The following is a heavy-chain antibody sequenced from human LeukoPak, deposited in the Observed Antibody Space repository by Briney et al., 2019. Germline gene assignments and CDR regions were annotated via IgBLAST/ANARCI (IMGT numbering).Heavy chain of an antibody. J-gene: IGHJ5*02. CDR3: TRRPSTMFGGGFDP. CDR2: IHSNGRT. V-gene: IGHV4-59*01. Sequence: NPSETLSLTCTVTGGSISSFYWTWIRQSPVRGLEWIGYIHSNGRTNSNPSLKSRVTISLDTSKNQFVLSLTSVTAADTAVYYCTRRPSTMFGGGFDPWGQGILVTVSS. CDR1: GGSISSFY. D-gene: IGHD3-3*01.